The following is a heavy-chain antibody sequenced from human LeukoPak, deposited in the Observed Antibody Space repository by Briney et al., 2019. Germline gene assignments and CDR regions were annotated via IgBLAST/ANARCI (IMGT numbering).Heavy chain of an antibody. CDR3: ARRYYYYDSSGPSDAFDI. J-gene: IGHJ3*02. CDR1: GFTFDDYA. CDR2: ISWNSGSI. V-gene: IGHV3-9*01. D-gene: IGHD3-22*01. Sequence: PGRSLRLSCAASGFTFDDYAIHWVRQAPGKGLEWVSGISWNSGSIGYADSVKGRFTISRDNAKNSLYLQMNSLRAEDTALYYCARRYYYYDSSGPSDAFDIWGQGTMVTVSS.